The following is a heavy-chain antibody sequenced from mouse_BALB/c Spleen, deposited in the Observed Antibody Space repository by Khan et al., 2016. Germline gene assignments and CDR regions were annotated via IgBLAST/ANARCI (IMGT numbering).Heavy chain of an antibody. D-gene: IGHD2-1*01. Sequence: VQLKESGAELVKPGASVKLSCTASGFNIKDTYMHWVKQRPEQGLEWIGRIDPANGNSKYDPKFQGKAAITADTSSNTAYLQLSSLTSEDTAVYYCARGGNYVVLGNWGQGTLVTVSA. CDR3: ARGGNYVVLGN. CDR1: GFNIKDTY. CDR2: IDPANGNS. J-gene: IGHJ3*01. V-gene: IGHV14-3*02.